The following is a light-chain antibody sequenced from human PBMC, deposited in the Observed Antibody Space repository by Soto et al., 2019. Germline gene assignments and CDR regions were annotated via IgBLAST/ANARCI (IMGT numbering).Light chain of an antibody. V-gene: IGKV3-20*01. Sequence: EIVLTQSPGTLSLSPGERATLSCRASQSVSSNYLARFQQKPGQAPTLLIHGASSTATGIPDRFSGSGSGTNFTLTISRLEPEDFAVYYCQQYGSSPPWTFGQGTKVEIK. CDR2: GAS. CDR3: QQYGSSPPWT. CDR1: QSVSSNY. J-gene: IGKJ1*01.